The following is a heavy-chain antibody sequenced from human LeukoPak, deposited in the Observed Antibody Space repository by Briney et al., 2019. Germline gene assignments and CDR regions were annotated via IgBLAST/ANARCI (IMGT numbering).Heavy chain of an antibody. CDR2: IKQDGSDE. D-gene: IGHD4-23*01. CDR1: GFTFSNYW. CDR3: ARAVGWRDAFDI. V-gene: IGHV3-7*03. Sequence: GGSLRLSYEASGFTFSNYWMTWVRQAPGTGLEWVANIKQDGSDEYYVDSVKGRFTISRDNTKNSLYLQMNSLRAEDTAVYYCARAVGWRDAFDIWGQGTMVTVSS. J-gene: IGHJ3*02.